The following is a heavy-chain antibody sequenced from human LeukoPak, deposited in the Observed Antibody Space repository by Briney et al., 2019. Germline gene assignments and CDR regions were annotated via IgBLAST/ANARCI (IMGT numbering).Heavy chain of an antibody. J-gene: IGHJ4*02. CDR1: GYSITSGYY. CDR2: IYHSGST. CDR3: AREGEVTVFDY. V-gene: IGHV4-38-2*02. Sequence: PSETLSLTCAVSGYSITSGYYWGWIRQPPGKGLEWIGSIYHSGSTYYNPSLKSRVTISVDTSKNQFSLKLSSVTAADTAVYYCAREGEVTVFDYWGQGTLVTVSS. D-gene: IGHD2-21*02.